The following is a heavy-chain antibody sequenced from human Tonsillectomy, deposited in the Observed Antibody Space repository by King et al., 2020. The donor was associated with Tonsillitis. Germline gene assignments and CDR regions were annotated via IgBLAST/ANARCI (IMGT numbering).Heavy chain of an antibody. V-gene: IGHV3-21*01. CDR3: ASHLSHDAFDI. J-gene: IGHJ3*02. CDR1: GFTFSSYS. CDR2: ISSSSSYI. Sequence: VQLVESGGGLVKPGGSLRLSCAASGFTFSSYSMNWVRQAPGKGPEWVSSISSSSSYIYLADSVKGRFTISRDNAKNSLYLQMNSLRAEDTAVYYCASHLSHDAFDIWGQGTMVTVSS.